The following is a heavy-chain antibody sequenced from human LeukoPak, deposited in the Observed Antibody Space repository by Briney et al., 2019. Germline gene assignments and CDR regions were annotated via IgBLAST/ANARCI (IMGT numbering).Heavy chain of an antibody. V-gene: IGHV3-23*01. CDR2: ISNSGSST. CDR1: GFTFSNYA. CDR3: ARDAITFGGVIPY. Sequence: GGSLRLSCAASGFTFSNYAMSWVRQAPGKGLEWVSGISNSGSSTYYADSVKGRFTISRDNSKNTLYLQMNSLRAEDTAVYYCARDAITFGGVIPYWGQGTLVTVSS. J-gene: IGHJ4*02. D-gene: IGHD3-16*02.